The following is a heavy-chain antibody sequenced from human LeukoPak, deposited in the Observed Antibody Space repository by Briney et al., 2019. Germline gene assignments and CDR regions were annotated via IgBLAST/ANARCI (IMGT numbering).Heavy chain of an antibody. CDR3: AKGGNYAPLDY. V-gene: IGHV3-23*01. J-gene: IGHJ4*02. D-gene: IGHD1-7*01. CDR2: ISTSGSDT. Sequence: GGSLRLSCAAPGFTFSDSAMTWVRQAPGKGLEWVSAISTSGSDTIYTDSVRGRFTISRDNSKNTLYLQMNSLRAEDTAVYYCAKGGNYAPLDYWGQGSLVTVS. CDR1: GFTFSDSA.